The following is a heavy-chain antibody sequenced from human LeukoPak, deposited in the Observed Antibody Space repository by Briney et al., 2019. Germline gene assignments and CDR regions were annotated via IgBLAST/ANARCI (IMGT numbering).Heavy chain of an antibody. Sequence: SETLSLTCTVSGGSISSYYWSWIRQPPGKGLEWIGYIYYSGSTNYNPSLKSRVTISVDTSKNQFSLKLSSVTAADTAVYYCARLYDSSGRKVDYWGQGTLVTVSS. CDR1: GGSISSYY. D-gene: IGHD3-22*01. J-gene: IGHJ4*02. CDR3: ARLYDSSGRKVDY. CDR2: IYYSGST. V-gene: IGHV4-59*08.